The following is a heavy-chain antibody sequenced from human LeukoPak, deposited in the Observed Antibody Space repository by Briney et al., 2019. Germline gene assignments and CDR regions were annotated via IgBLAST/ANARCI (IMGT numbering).Heavy chain of an antibody. CDR2: IYSGGYT. V-gene: IGHV3-53*01. CDR3: VRQRYYYDSSGPYFDY. CDR1: GFTVSSNY. Sequence: GSLRLSCAASGFTVSSNYMSWVRQAPGKGLEWVSLIYSGGYTYYADSVKGRFTISRDNSKNTLYLQMNSLRAEDTAVYYCVRQRYYYDSSGPYFDYWGQGALVTVSS. J-gene: IGHJ4*02. D-gene: IGHD3-22*01.